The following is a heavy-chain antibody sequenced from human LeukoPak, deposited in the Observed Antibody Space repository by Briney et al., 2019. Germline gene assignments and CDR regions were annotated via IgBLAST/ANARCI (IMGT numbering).Heavy chain of an antibody. CDR3: ARDRHFVAFDI. V-gene: IGHV3-69-1*01. CDR1: GFTFSNYA. Sequence: GGSLRLSCAASGFTFSNYAMSWVRQAPGKGLEWVSSISSSSSIHFADSVKGRFTISRDNAKNSVSLQINSLRAEDTALYYCARDRHFVAFDIWGQGTMVTVSS. J-gene: IGHJ3*02. CDR2: ISSSSSI.